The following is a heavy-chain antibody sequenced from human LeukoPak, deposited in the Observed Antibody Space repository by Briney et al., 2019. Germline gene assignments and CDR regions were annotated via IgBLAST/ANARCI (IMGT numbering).Heavy chain of an antibody. V-gene: IGHV3-33*01. CDR3: ARDWTVTTGNSFDH. CDR2: ISYDGSNK. CDR1: GFTFSSYG. Sequence: AGGSLRLSCAASGFTFSSYGMHWVRQAPGKGLEWVTVISYDGSNKNYADSVRGRFTISRDNSKNTLYLQMNSLRAEDTAVYYCARDWTVTTGNSFDHWGQGTLVTVSS. J-gene: IGHJ4*02. D-gene: IGHD4-17*01.